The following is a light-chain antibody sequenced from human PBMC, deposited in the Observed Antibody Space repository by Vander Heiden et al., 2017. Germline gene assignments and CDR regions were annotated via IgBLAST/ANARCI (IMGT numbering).Light chain of an antibody. CDR2: DES. J-gene: IGKJ4*01. Sequence: ESVLTQSPATLSLSPGERATLSCRASQSVSSYLPWSQQKPGQAPRLLIYDESNRANGIPDRFSGSGSGTDFTLTSSSREPEDFAVYYGQQRNNGVTFGGGTKVEIK. V-gene: IGKV3-11*01. CDR1: QSVSSY. CDR3: QQRNNGVT.